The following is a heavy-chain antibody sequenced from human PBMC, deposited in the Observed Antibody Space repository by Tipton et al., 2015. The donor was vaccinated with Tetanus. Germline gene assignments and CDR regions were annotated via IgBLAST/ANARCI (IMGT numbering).Heavy chain of an antibody. D-gene: IGHD5-18*01. CDR1: GFTFSDYG. V-gene: IGHV3-7*01. CDR3: ARDASRYTYGSNYFDY. CDR2: IKQDGSDK. Sequence: SLRLSCTVSGFTFSDYGMSWVRQAPGKGLEWVASIKQDGSDKNYVDSVKSRFTISRDNAKNSLYLQMSSPRAEDTAVYYCARDASRYTYGSNYFDYWGQGTLVTVSS. J-gene: IGHJ4*02.